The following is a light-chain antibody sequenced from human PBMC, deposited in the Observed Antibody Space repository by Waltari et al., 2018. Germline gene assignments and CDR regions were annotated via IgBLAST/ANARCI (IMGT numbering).Light chain of an antibody. J-gene: IGLJ3*02. Sequence: QSALTQPASVSGSPGQSITISCTGTSSDIGAYNYVPWYQPLPGKAPKLIISEVRRRPSGVSNRFSGSKSGNMASLTISGLQAEDEADYYCNSYTTSSTWVFGGGTKLTVL. CDR1: SSDIGAYNY. CDR3: NSYTTSSTWV. V-gene: IGLV2-14*01. CDR2: EVR.